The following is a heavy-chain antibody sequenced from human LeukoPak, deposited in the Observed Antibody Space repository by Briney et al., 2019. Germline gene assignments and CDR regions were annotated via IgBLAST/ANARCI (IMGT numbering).Heavy chain of an antibody. Sequence: AAVTVCFTGSGYRFTVYYMDWVRQAPGQGQGWMGWINTNSGGRNYSQKFQGRVTMTRDTSISTAYMELSRLRSQDTAVYYCAREGTMVREYYFDYWGQGTLVTVSS. CDR1: GYRFTVYY. CDR2: INTNSGGR. J-gene: IGHJ4*02. CDR3: AREGTMVREYYFDY. D-gene: IGHD3-10*01. V-gene: IGHV1-2*02.